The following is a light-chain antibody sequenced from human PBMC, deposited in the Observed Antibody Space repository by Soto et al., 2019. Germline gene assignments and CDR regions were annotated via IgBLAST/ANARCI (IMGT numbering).Light chain of an antibody. V-gene: IGLV2-14*03. J-gene: IGLJ1*01. CDR3: ASYTSRSTYV. Sequence: QSALTQPPSVSDSPGQSITISCTGTSSDVGGSNFVSWYQQHPGKPPKLIIYDVANRPAGVSNRSSCSKSGSTASLIISRLHTEDEADYYCASYTSRSTYVFGNGTKLTVL. CDR2: DVA. CDR1: SSDVGGSNF.